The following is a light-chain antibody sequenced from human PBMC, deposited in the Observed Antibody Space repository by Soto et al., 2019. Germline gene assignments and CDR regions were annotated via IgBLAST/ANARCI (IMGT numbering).Light chain of an antibody. CDR1: QSVSASY. CDR2: AAS. V-gene: IGKV3-20*01. Sequence: EIVLTQSPGTLSLSPGERATLSCRASQSVSASYLAWCQQKPGQAPRLLIYAASSRATGIPDRFSGSGSGTDFTLTVSRLEPEDFAVYYCQQYGNSPAITFGQGTRLDIK. J-gene: IGKJ5*01. CDR3: QQYGNSPAIT.